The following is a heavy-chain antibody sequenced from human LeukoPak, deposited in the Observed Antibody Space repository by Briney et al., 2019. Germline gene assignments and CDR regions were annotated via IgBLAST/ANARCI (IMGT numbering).Heavy chain of an antibody. CDR1: GFTFSSYA. CDR2: ISYDGSNK. V-gene: IGHV3-30-3*01. CDR3: ARAHSSSWYSGPWGMDV. D-gene: IGHD6-13*01. J-gene: IGHJ6*02. Sequence: GGSLRLSCAASGFTFSSYAMHWVRQAPGKGLEWVAVISYDGSNKYYADSVKGRFTISRDNSKHTLYLQMNSLRAEDTAVYYCARAHSSSWYSGPWGMDVWGQGTTVTVSS.